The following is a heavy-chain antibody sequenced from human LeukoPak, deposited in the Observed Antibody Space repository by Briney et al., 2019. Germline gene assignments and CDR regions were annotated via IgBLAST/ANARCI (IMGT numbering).Heavy chain of an antibody. CDR3: ARGGHLGTYYDFWSGYYTGGEWFDP. J-gene: IGHJ5*02. CDR1: GYTFTSYD. D-gene: IGHD3-3*01. V-gene: IGHV1-8*01. Sequence: ASVKVSCKASGYTFTSYDINWVRQATGQGLEWMGWMNPNSGNIGYAQKFQGRVTMTRNTSISTAYMELSSLRSEDTAVYYCARGGHLGTYYDFWSGYYTGGEWFDPWGQGTLVTVSS. CDR2: MNPNSGNI.